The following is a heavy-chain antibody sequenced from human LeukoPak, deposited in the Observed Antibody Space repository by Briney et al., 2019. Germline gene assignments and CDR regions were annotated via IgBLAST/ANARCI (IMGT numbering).Heavy chain of an antibody. V-gene: IGHV3-21*01. Sequence: PGGSLRLSCAASGFTFSSYSMTWVRQAPGKGLEWVSSISSTSTYMYYADSVQGRFTISRDNAKKSLSLQLNSLRAEDTAVYYCARVGERIFDYWGQGTLVTVSS. CDR2: ISSTSTYM. CDR3: ARVGERIFDY. CDR1: GFTFSSYS. J-gene: IGHJ4*02. D-gene: IGHD2-21*01.